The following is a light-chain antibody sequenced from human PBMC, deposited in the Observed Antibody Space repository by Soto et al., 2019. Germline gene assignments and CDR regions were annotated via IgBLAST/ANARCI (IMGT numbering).Light chain of an antibody. V-gene: IGLV1-51*02. J-gene: IGLJ1*01. CDR2: END. Sequence: QSVLTQPPSVSAAPGQKVTMSCSGSSSTIGKYYVSWHQQLPGTAPKLLIYENDKRPSGIPDRFSGSKSGTSATLGITGLQTGDEADYYCGTWDSSLTTFVFGTGTKVTVL. CDR1: SSTIGKYY. CDR3: GTWDSSLTTFV.